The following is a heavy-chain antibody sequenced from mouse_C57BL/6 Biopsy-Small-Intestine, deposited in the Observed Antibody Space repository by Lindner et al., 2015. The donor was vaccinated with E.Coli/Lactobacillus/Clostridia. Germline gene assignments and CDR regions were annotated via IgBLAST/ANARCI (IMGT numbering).Heavy chain of an antibody. J-gene: IGHJ2*01. CDR1: GFTFSDHG. D-gene: IGHD2-3*01. V-gene: IGHV5-17*01. CDR3: ARRSLDGYYFDY. Sequence: VQLQESGGGLVKPGGSLKLSCAASGFTFSDHGMHWVRQAPEKGLEWVAYISSGSSTIYYADTVKGRFTISRDNAKNTLFLQMTSLRSEDTAMYYCARRSLDGYYFDYWGQGTTLTVSS. CDR2: ISSGSSTI.